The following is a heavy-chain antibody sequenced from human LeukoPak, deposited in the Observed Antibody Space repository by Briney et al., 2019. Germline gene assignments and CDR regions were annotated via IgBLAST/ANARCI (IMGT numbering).Heavy chain of an antibody. J-gene: IGHJ4*02. Sequence: GASVKVSCRASGGTFSSYAISWVRQAPGQGLEWMGGIIPIFGTANYAQKFQGRVTITTDESTSTAYMELRSLRSDDTAVYYCARNQASYYPNWGQGTLVTVSS. CDR3: ARNQASYYPN. D-gene: IGHD1-26*01. CDR1: GGTFSSYA. CDR2: IIPIFGTA. V-gene: IGHV1-69*05.